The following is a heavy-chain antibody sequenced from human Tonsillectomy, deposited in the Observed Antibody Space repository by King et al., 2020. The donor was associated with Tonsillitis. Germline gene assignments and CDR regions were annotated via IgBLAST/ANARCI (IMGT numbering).Heavy chain of an antibody. J-gene: IGHJ6*02. D-gene: IGHD3-10*01. CDR3: ASDCSFYFGSGIARPWGADSYYGMDV. CDR1: GFTFSSYG. V-gene: IGHV3-30-3*01. Sequence: VQLVESGGGVVQPGRSLRLSCAASGFTFSSYGMHWARQAPGKGLEWVAVISYDGSNEYYADSVKGRFTISRDNSVNKLFLAMNSLRAEDTAVYYCASDCSFYFGSGIARPWGADSYYGMDVWGPVTTVTVSS. CDR2: ISYDGSNE.